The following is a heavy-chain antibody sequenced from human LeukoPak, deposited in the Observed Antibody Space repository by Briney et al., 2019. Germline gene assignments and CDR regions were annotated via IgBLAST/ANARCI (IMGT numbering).Heavy chain of an antibody. D-gene: IGHD3-3*01. J-gene: IGHJ4*02. CDR1: GGSISSSSYY. CDR3: AKVRWVWSGYYFDY. V-gene: IGHV4-39*07. CDR2: IYYSGST. Sequence: PSETLSLTCTVSGGSISSSSYYWGWIRQPPGKGLEWIGSIYYSGSTYHNPALKSRVTISVDTSKNQFSLRLSSVTAADTAVYYCAKVRWVWSGYYFDYWGQGTLVAVSS.